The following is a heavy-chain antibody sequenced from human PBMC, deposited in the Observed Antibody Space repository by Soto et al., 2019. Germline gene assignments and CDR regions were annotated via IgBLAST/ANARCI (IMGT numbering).Heavy chain of an antibody. CDR3: AKGLGEISPESYDY. Sequence: QVQLVESGGGVVQPGRSLRLSCAASGFTFSSYAMHWVRQAPGKGLEWVAVISYDGSDKYYADSVKGRFTISRDNSKNTLNLQMNILRADDTAVYYCAKGLGEISPESYDYWGQGTLITVSS. V-gene: IGHV3-30*18. CDR1: GFTFSSYA. J-gene: IGHJ4*02. CDR2: ISYDGSDK. D-gene: IGHD3-16*02.